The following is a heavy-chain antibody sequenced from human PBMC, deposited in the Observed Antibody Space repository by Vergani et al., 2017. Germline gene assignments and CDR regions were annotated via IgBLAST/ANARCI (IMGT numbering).Heavy chain of an antibody. CDR1: GGTFSSYT. V-gene: IGHV1-69*02. D-gene: IGHD4-11*01. Sequence: QVQLVQSGAEVKKPGSSVKVSCKASGGTFSSYTISWVRQAPGQGLEWMGRIIPILGIANYAQKFQGRVTITADKATSTAYMELSSLRSEDTAVYYCARARRQSGRRWFDPWGQGTLVTVSS. CDR3: ARARRQSGRRWFDP. J-gene: IGHJ5*02. CDR2: IIPILGIA.